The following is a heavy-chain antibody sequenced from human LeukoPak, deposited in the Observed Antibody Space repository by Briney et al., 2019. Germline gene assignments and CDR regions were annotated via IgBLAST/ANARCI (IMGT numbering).Heavy chain of an antibody. Sequence: GGSLRLSCAASGFTFSDYYMSWIRQAPGKGLEWVSYITSSGTTIYYADSVKGRFTISRDNAKNSFYLQMNSLRAEDTAVYYCARDSGSNCLDYWGQGTLVTVSS. CDR2: ITSSGTTI. CDR1: GFTFSDYY. J-gene: IGHJ4*02. CDR3: ARDSGSNCLDY. V-gene: IGHV3-11*01. D-gene: IGHD6-13*01.